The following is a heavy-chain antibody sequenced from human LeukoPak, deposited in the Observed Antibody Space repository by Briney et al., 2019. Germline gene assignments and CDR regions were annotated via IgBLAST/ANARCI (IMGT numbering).Heavy chain of an antibody. J-gene: IGHJ5*02. V-gene: IGHV3-11*05. CDR3: ARDYGGDAAFRWFDP. CDR1: GFTFSDYY. CDR2: ISGTGSKT. D-gene: IGHD3-16*01. Sequence: GGSLRLSCAASGFTFSDYYMSWIRQAPGKGLEWVSYISGTGSKTNYADSMRGRFTISRDNARHSLYLQMSSLRAEDTAVYYCARDYGGDAAFRWFDPWGQGTLVTVSS.